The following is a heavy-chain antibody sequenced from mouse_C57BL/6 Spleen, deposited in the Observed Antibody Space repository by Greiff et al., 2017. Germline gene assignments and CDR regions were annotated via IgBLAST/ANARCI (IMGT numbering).Heavy chain of an antibody. CDR1: GFTFSSYA. V-gene: IGHV5-9-1*02. Sequence: EVQVVESGEGLVKPGGSLKLSCAASGFTFSSYAMSWVRQTPEKRLEWVAYISSGGDYIYYADTVKGRFTISRDNARNTLYLQMSSLKSEDTAMYYCTRDDYSWYAMDYWGQGTSVTVSS. J-gene: IGHJ4*01. CDR2: ISSGGDYI. CDR3: TRDDYSWYAMDY. D-gene: IGHD2-4*01.